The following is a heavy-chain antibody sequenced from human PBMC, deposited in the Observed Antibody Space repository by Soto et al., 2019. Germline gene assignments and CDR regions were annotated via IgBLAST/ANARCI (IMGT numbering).Heavy chain of an antibody. J-gene: IGHJ4*02. CDR3: ARVRTVFDY. V-gene: IGHV4-59*11. CDR2: VYYSGST. Sequence: TLSLPCPASGDSISSHYWNWIRQPPGRGLEWIGNVYYSGSTIYNPSLESRVTISVDRSNNQFSLKLRSVTAADAAVYYCARVRTVFDYWGQG. D-gene: IGHD1-1*01. CDR1: GDSISSHY.